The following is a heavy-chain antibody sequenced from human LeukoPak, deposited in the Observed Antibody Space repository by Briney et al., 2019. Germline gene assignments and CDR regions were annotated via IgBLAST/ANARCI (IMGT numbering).Heavy chain of an antibody. CDR3: ATFSGTYQSDY. V-gene: IGHV1-2*06. J-gene: IGHJ4*02. CDR1: GYTFTGYY. CDR2: INPKSGGT. Sequence: ASVKVSCKASGYTFTGYYIHWVRQAPGQGLEWMGRINPKSGGTNYAQNFQDRVTMTRDTSISTAYMELSSLRSDDTAVYFGATFSGTYQSDYWGQGTLVTVSS. D-gene: IGHD1-26*01.